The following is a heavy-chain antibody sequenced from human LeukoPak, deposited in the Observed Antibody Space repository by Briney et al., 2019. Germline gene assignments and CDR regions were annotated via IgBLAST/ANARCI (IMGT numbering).Heavy chain of an antibody. CDR2: ISSSGGDT. CDR1: GFSFSWYP. Sequence: GGSLRLSCASSGFSFSWYPMSWVRQAPGKGLEWVSGISSSGGDTPYADSVKGRFTISRDNSKDTVYLQMNRLRVEDTAVHYCVRKNYGLQPFYFWGQGTLVTVSS. D-gene: IGHD3-10*01. V-gene: IGHV3-23*01. J-gene: IGHJ4*02. CDR3: VRKNYGLQPFYF.